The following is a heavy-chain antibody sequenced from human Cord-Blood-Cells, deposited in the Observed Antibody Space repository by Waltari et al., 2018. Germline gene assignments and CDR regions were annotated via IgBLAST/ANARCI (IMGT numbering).Heavy chain of an antibody. D-gene: IGHD6-19*01. J-gene: IGHJ4*02. Sequence: QVQLQESGPGLVKPSETLSLPCTVSGGSISSHYWSWIRQPPGKGLEWIGYICYSGSTNYNPSLKSRVTISVDTSKNQFSLKLSSVTAADTAVYYCARGSIAVAGTGFDYWGQGTLVTVSS. V-gene: IGHV4-59*11. CDR2: ICYSGST. CDR1: GGSISSHY. CDR3: ARGSIAVAGTGFDY.